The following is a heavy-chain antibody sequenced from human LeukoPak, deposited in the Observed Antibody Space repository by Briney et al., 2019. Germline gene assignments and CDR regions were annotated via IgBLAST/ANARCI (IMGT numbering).Heavy chain of an antibody. CDR3: AKSAYCGGDCYSFDY. Sequence: GRSLRLSCAASGFTFSSCGMHWVRQAPGKGLEWVAVISYDGSNKYYADSVKGRFTISRDNSKNTPYLQMNSLRAEDTAVYYCAKSAYCGGDCYSFDYWGQGTLVTVSS. J-gene: IGHJ4*02. V-gene: IGHV3-30*18. D-gene: IGHD2-21*02. CDR2: ISYDGSNK. CDR1: GFTFSSCG.